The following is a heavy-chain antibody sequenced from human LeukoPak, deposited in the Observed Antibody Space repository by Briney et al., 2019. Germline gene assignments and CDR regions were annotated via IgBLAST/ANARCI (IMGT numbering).Heavy chain of an antibody. V-gene: IGHV4-59*12. J-gene: IGHJ4*02. CDR1: GGSISSYY. CDR3: AREGSNYYDSSGYYYVVRYFDY. D-gene: IGHD3-22*01. CDR2: IYYSGST. Sequence: PSETLSLTCTVSGGSISSYYWSWIRQPPGKGLEWIGYIYYSGSTNYNPSLKSRVTISVDTSKNQFSLKLSSVTAADTAVYYCAREGSNYYDSSGYYYVVRYFDYWGQGTLVTVSS.